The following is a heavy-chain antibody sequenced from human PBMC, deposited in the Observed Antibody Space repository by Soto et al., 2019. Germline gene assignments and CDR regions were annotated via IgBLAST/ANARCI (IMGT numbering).Heavy chain of an antibody. CDR2: INPNSGGT. CDR3: ARGGPYDVCSGGSCSSDFDY. D-gene: IGHD2-15*01. J-gene: IGHJ4*02. V-gene: IGHV1-2*04. CDR1: GYTFTCYY. Sequence: VSVEVSCKASGYTFTCYYMHWVRQAPGQGLEWMGWINPNSGGTNYAQKFQGWVTMTRDTSISTAYMELSRLRSDDTAVYYCARGGPYDVCSGGSCSSDFDYWRQGTLVTVSS.